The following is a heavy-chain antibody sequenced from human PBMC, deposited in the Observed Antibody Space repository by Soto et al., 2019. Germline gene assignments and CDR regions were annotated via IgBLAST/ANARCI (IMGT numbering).Heavy chain of an antibody. V-gene: IGHV3-23*01. CDR2: IGGRGDST. CDR1: TLTFASHA. J-gene: IGHJ4*02. CDR3: ATNARFSTSPLDH. Sequence: HPGGSLRLSCTDSTLTFASHAMTWVRQSPGKGLEWVSAIGGRGDSTYYADSVKGRFTISRDNSENTVYLQMNSLRPEDTAVYYCATNARFSTSPLDHWGQGILVTVSS. D-gene: IGHD2-8*01.